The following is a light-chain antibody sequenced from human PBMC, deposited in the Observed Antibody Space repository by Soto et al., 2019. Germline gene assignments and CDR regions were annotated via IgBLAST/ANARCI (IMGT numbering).Light chain of an antibody. CDR2: YDS. J-gene: IGLJ2*01. V-gene: IGLV3-21*04. CDR1: NIGSKS. CDR3: QVWDSSSDHLVV. Sequence: SYELTQPPSVSVAPGKTARITCGGNNIGSKSVHWYQPKPGQAPVLVIYYDSDRPSGIPERFSGSNSGNTATLTISRVEAGDEADYYCQVWDSSSDHLVVFGGGTKLTVL.